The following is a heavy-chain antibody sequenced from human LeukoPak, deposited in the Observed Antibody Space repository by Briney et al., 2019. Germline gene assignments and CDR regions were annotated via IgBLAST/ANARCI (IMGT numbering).Heavy chain of an antibody. CDR3: ARIIGRGYFDY. D-gene: IGHD3-16*01. CDR1: GFTFSSHS. V-gene: IGHV3-48*02. J-gene: IGHJ4*02. Sequence: GGSLRLSCAASGFTFSSHSMNWVRQAPGKGLEWVSYISSSSTIYYADSVKGRFTISRDNAKNSLYLQMNSLRDEDTAVYYCARIIGRGYFDYWGQGTLVTVSS. CDR2: ISSSSTI.